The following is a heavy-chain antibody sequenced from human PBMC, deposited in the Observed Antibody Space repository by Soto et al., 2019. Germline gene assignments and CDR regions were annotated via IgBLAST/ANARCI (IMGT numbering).Heavy chain of an antibody. D-gene: IGHD6-19*01. CDR1: GFTFSGYG. J-gene: IGHJ3*02. Sequence: GGSLRLSCSASGFTFSGYGMHWVRQAPGKGLDWVGRISYDGSDKYYADSVKGRFTISRDNPTSTLYLQMDSLRSEDTAVYYCARDISGWYLAFDIWGQGTMVTVSS. V-gene: IGHV3-30*03. CDR2: ISYDGSDK. CDR3: ARDISGWYLAFDI.